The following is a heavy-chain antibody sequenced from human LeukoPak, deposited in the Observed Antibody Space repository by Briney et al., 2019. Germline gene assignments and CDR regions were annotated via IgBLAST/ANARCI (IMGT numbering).Heavy chain of an antibody. CDR1: GLTFSTYG. D-gene: IGHD6-19*01. V-gene: IGHV3-30*18. J-gene: IGHJ6*02. CDR3: AKNPISGPQKHYYYGLDV. CDR2: ISPDGSKT. Sequence: GGSLRLSCAASGLTFSTYGMHWVRQTPGKGLEWVAVISPDGSKTDSLESVKGRFTVSRDNSNNTLYLQINSVKAEDTAVYFCAKNPISGPQKHYYYGLDVWGQGTSVTVSS.